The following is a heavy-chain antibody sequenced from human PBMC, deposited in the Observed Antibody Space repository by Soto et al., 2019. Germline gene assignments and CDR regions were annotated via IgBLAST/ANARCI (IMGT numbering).Heavy chain of an antibody. D-gene: IGHD2-21*02. CDR2: ISVSGGST. Sequence: GGSLRLSCAASGFTFSSYVMNWVRQAPGKGLEWVSGISVSGGSTYYADSVKGRFTISRDNSKNTLYLQMSSLRAEDTAVYYCAKDSGGDGYSIIGVGDYYQYYIDVWGKGTTVTVSS. V-gene: IGHV3-23*01. J-gene: IGHJ6*03. CDR3: AKDSGGDGYSIIGVGDYYQYYIDV. CDR1: GFTFSSYV.